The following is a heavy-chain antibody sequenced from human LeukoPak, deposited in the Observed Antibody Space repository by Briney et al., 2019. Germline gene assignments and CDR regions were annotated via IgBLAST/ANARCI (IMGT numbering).Heavy chain of an antibody. CDR3: ARVFGYYYDSSGSYYFDY. V-gene: IGHV3-21*01. CDR2: ISSSSSYI. CDR1: GFTFSSYS. Sequence: GGSLRLSCAASGFTFSSYSMNWVRQAPGKGLAWGSSISSSSSYIYYADSVKGRFTISRDNATNSLYLQMNSLMADATCVYYCARVFGYYYDSSGSYYFDYWGQGTLVTVSS. J-gene: IGHJ4*02. D-gene: IGHD3-22*01.